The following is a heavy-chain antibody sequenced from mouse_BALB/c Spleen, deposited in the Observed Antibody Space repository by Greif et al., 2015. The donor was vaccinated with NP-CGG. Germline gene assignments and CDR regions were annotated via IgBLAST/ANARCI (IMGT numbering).Heavy chain of an antibody. CDR2: ISDGGSYT. D-gene: IGHD1-1*01. CDR3: ARALYYYGSSSYWYFDV. CDR1: GFTFSDYY. J-gene: IGHJ1*01. V-gene: IGHV5-4*02. Sequence: EVMLVESGGGLVKPGGSLKLSCAASGFTFSDYYMYWVRQTPEKRLEWVATISDGGSYTYYPDSVKGRFTISRDNAKNNLYLQMSSLKSEDTAMYYCARALYYYGSSSYWYFDVWGAGTTVTVSS.